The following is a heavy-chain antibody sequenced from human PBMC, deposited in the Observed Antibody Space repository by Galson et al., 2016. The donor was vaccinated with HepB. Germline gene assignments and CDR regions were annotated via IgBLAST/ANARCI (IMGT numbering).Heavy chain of an antibody. V-gene: IGHV3-30*18. D-gene: IGHD1-26*01. CDR2: ISYDGSNT. Sequence: SLRLSCAASGFTFSTYGMHWVRQAPGKGLEWVAVISYDGSNTKYADSEKGRFTISRDTSKNTLYLQMNSLTAEDTAVYFCAKDGYRGSYRDYYGMDVWGQGTTVTVSS. CDR3: AKDGYRGSYRDYYGMDV. J-gene: IGHJ6*02. CDR1: GFTFSTYG.